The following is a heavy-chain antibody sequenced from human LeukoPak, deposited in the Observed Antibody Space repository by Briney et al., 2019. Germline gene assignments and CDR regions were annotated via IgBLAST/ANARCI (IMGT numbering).Heavy chain of an antibody. CDR1: GGSISSGGYY. CDR3: ARSRAYYGSGSYFDY. Sequence: KPSETLSLTCTVSGGSISSGGYYWSWIRQPPGKGLEWIGYIYYSGSTNYNPSLKSRVTISVDTSKNQFSLKLSSVTAADTAVYYCARSRAYYGSGSYFDYWGQGTLVTVSS. D-gene: IGHD3-10*01. CDR2: IYYSGST. J-gene: IGHJ4*02. V-gene: IGHV4-61*08.